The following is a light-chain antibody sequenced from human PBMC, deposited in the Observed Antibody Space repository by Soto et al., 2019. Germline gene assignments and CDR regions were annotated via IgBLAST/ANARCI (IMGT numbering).Light chain of an antibody. CDR1: QSLFDSSTNKNY. J-gene: IGKJ1*01. Sequence: DIVMTQSPDSLAVSLGERATVNCNSSQSLFDSSTNKNYLAWYQQKPGQPPKLLIYWASARESGVPVRFSGSGSGTHFTLTINTLQGEDVAVYYCQQYYSPLWTFGQGSKVEVK. CDR3: QQYYSPLWT. CDR2: WAS. V-gene: IGKV4-1*01.